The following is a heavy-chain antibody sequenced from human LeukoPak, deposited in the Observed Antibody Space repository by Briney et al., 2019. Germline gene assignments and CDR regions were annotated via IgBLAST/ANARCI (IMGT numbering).Heavy chain of an antibody. CDR3: ATLADCSSSSCPGWVY. V-gene: IGHV4-34*01. D-gene: IGHD2-2*01. J-gene: IGHJ4*02. CDR1: GGSFSGYY. Sequence: SETLSLTCAVYGGSFSGYYWSWIRHPPGTGLEWIGEINHSGSTNYNPSLKSRVTISVDTTKNQFSLKLSSVTAADTAVYYCATLADCSSSSCPGWVYWGQGTLVNVPS. CDR2: INHSGST.